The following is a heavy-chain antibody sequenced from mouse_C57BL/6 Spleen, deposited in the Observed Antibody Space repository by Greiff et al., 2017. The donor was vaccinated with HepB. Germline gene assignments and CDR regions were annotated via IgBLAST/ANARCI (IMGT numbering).Heavy chain of an antibody. V-gene: IGHV5-9-1*02. CDR2: ISSGGDYI. CDR1: GFTFSSYA. CDR3: TRDLNSLFAY. D-gene: IGHD1-3*01. J-gene: IGHJ3*01. Sequence: EVQGVESGEGLVKPGGSLKLSCAASGFTFSSYAMSWVRQTPEKRLEWVAYISSGGDYIYYADTVKGRFTISRDNARNTLYLQMSSLKSEDTAMYYCTRDLNSLFAYWGQGTLVTVSA.